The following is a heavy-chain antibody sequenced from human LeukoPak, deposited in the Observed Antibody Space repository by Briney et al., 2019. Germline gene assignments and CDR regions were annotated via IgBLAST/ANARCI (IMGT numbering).Heavy chain of an antibody. V-gene: IGHV3-64D*06. J-gene: IGHJ4*02. CDR3: VKDLNGTWSFDY. CDR2: ISSNEYDT. D-gene: IGHD2-8*01. CDR1: GFTFGAYF. Sequence: GGSLRLSCSASGFTFGAYFMHRVRQAPGKGLQYVSSISSNEYDTYYADSVKGRFTISRDNSKNTLFLQMNNLRPEDTAVYYCVKDLNGTWSFDYWGQGTLVTVSS.